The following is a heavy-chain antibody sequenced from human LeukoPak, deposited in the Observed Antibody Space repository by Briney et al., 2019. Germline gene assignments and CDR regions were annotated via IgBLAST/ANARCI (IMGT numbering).Heavy chain of an antibody. CDR2: IYHSGST. CDR1: GGSISSSNW. Sequence: SGTLSLTCAVSGGSISSSNWWSWVRQPPGKGLEWIGEIYHSGSTNYNPSLKSRVTISVDTSKNQFSLKLSSVTAADTAVYYCARGTREEIYCSGGSCYRLYFDYWGQGTLVTVSS. V-gene: IGHV4-4*02. CDR3: ARGTREEIYCSGGSCYRLYFDY. D-gene: IGHD2-15*01. J-gene: IGHJ4*02.